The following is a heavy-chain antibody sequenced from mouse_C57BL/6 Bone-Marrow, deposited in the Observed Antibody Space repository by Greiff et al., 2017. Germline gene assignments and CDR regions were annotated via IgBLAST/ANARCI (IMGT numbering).Heavy chain of an antibody. D-gene: IGHD1-1*01. CDR1: GFNIKDYY. Sequence: VQLKQSGAELVRPGASVKLSCTASGFNIKDYYMHWVKQRPEQGLEWIGRIDPEDGDTEYAPKFQGKATMTADTSSNTAYLQLSSLTSEDTAVYYCTTGITTVVERFAYWGQGTLVTVSA. J-gene: IGHJ3*01. V-gene: IGHV14-1*01. CDR2: IDPEDGDT. CDR3: TTGITTVVERFAY.